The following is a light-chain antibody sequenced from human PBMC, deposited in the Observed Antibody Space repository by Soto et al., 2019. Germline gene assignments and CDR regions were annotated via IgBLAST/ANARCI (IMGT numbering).Light chain of an antibody. CDR3: QQRSYWPLT. J-gene: IGKJ1*01. CDR1: QSVRNY. Sequence: EIVLTQSPATLSFSPGERATLSCRASQSVRNYFAWYQQKPGQAPRLLIYDASKRTTGIPARFSGSGSGTDFTLTISSLEPEDFAVYYCQQRSYWPLTFGQGTKVEF. V-gene: IGKV3-11*01. CDR2: DAS.